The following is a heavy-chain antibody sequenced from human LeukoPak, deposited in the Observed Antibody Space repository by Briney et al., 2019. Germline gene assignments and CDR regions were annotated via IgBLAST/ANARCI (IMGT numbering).Heavy chain of an antibody. CDR3: ARGPYYYDRSGYADT. Sequence: SVKVSCKASGGTFSSYTITWVRQAPGQGLEWMGMIIPMLGIANYAQKFQGRVTITADKSTSTAYMETSSLRSEDTAVYYCARGPYYYDRSGYADTWGQGTLVTVSS. CDR2: IIPMLGIA. D-gene: IGHD3-22*01. CDR1: GGTFSSYT. J-gene: IGHJ5*02. V-gene: IGHV1-69*02.